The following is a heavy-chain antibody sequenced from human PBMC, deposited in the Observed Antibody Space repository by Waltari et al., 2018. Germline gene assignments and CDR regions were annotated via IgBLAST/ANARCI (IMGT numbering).Heavy chain of an antibody. CDR3: ASWTMREFDY. D-gene: IGHD3-22*01. V-gene: IGHV4-61*02. CDR2: IYTSGST. CDR1: GDSISSGSYY. J-gene: IGHJ4*02. Sequence: QVQLQESGPGLVKPSQTLSLTCTVSGDSISSGSYYWSWIRQPAGKGLEWIGRIYTSGSTNYNPSLKGRVTISVDTSKNQFSLKLSSVTAADTAVYYCASWTMREFDYWGQGTLVTVSS.